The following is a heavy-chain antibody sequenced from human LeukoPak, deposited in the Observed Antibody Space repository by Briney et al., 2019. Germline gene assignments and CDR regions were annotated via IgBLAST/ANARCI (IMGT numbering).Heavy chain of an antibody. Sequence: SETLSLTCSVSGVSISSSYWSWVRQPPGKGLEWIGYISYRGTTKYNPSLKSRVTISVDTSKNQVSLNLSSVTAADTAVYYCARDPGSCSGGSCSLYWYFDLWGRGTLVTVSS. V-gene: IGHV4-59*01. CDR3: ARDPGSCSGGSCSLYWYFDL. D-gene: IGHD2-15*01. CDR2: ISYRGTT. CDR1: GVSISSSY. J-gene: IGHJ2*01.